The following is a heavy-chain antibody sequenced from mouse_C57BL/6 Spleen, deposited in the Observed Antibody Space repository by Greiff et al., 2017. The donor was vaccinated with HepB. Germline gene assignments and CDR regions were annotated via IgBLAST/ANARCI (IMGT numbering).Heavy chain of an antibody. D-gene: IGHD3-2*02. J-gene: IGHJ4*01. CDR2: INPNNGGT. Sequence: VQLQQSGPELVKPGASVKISCKASGYTFTDYYMNWVKQSHGKSLEWIGDINPNNGGTSYTQKFKGKATLTVDKSSSTAYMELRSLTSEDSAVYYCARRGSDSSGWDYYAMDYWGQGTSVTVSS. CDR1: GYTFTDYY. V-gene: IGHV1-26*01. CDR3: ARRGSDSSGWDYYAMDY.